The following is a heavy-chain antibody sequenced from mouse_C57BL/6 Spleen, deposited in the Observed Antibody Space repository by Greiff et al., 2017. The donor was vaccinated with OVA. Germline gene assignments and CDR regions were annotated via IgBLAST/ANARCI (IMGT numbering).Heavy chain of an antibody. CDR1: GYTFTSYW. V-gene: IGHV1-50*01. CDR2: IDPSDSYT. J-gene: IGHJ2*01. CDR3: ARGDFDY. Sequence: QVQLQQPGAELVKPGASVKLSCKASGYTFTSYWMQWVKQRPGQGLEWIGEIDPSDSYTNYNQKFKGKATLTVVTSSSTAYMQLSSLTSEDSAVYYCARGDFDYWGQGTTLTVSS.